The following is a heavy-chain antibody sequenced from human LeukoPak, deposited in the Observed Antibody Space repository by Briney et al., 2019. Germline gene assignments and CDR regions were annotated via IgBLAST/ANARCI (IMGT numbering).Heavy chain of an antibody. CDR3: ARVDTAKYNWFDP. CDR1: GFTFSSYG. CDR2: INHNGNVN. J-gene: IGHJ5*02. Sequence: GGSLRLSCVASGFTFSSYGMHWVRQAPGKGLEWVASINHNGNVNYYVDSVKGRFTISRDNAKNSLYLQMNSLRAEDTAVYYCARVDTAKYNWFDPWGQGTLVTVSS. V-gene: IGHV3-7*04. D-gene: IGHD5-18*01.